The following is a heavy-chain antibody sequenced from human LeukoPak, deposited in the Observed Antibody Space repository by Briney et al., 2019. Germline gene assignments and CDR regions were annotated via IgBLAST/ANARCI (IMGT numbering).Heavy chain of an antibody. J-gene: IGHJ4*02. Sequence: GESLKISCKGSGYTFNTYWVGWVRQMPGKGLEWIGIIYPGDSDIRYSPSFRGQVTISADKSSSTAYLQWSSLKASDTAMYYCARRDVSAWYYFDHWGQGTLVTVSS. CDR3: ARRDVSAWYYFDH. V-gene: IGHV5-51*01. CDR1: GYTFNTYW. D-gene: IGHD6-19*01. CDR2: IYPGDSDI.